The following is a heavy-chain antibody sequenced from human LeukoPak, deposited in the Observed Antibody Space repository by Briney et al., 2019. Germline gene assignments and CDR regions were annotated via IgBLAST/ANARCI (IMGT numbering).Heavy chain of an antibody. CDR1: GFTFSSYG. J-gene: IGHJ4*02. CDR3: ARSGTAGSVDY. D-gene: IGHD1-7*01. CDR2: INNDGKEK. V-gene: IGHV3-7*01. Sequence: GGSLRLSCAASGFTFSSYGMHWVRQTPGKGLEWVANINNDGKEKYYVDSVKGRFTISRDNAKNSLYLQMNSLTVEDTSIFYCARSGTAGSVDYWGQGTLVTVSS.